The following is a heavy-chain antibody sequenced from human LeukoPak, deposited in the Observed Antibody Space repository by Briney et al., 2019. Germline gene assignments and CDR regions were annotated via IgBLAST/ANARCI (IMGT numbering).Heavy chain of an antibody. CDR3: ASRIVGTPDYFDY. CDR1: GFTFTTYW. CDR2: MKPDGSEI. D-gene: IGHD1-26*01. V-gene: IGHV3-7*01. J-gene: IGHJ4*02. Sequence: GGSLRLSCAASGFTFTTYWMSWVRQAPGKGLEWVANMKPDGSEIFYVDSVKGRFTISRDNAKNSLYLQMNSLRAEDTAVYYCASRIVGTPDYFDYWGLGTLVTVSS.